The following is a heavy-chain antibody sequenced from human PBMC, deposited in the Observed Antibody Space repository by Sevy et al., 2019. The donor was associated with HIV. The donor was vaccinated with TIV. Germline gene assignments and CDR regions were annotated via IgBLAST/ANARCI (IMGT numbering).Heavy chain of an antibody. D-gene: IGHD4-17*01. V-gene: IGHV3-33*08. J-gene: IGHJ5*02. CDR2: MWFDGSNK. CDR3: ARDWEFYDHGEYGPTSAPDL. Sequence: GGSLRLSCEASGFPFTNHGVHWVRQAPGKGLAWVALMWFDGSNKYYADSVKGRFTVSRDDSKNTLYLQMNSLRADDTAIYYCARDWEFYDHGEYGPTSAPDLWGQGTLVTVSS. CDR1: GFPFTNHG.